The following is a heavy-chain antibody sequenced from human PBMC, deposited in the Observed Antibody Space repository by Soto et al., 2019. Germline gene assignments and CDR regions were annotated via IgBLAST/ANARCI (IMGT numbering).Heavy chain of an antibody. CDR3: AKGFSSGLYVDS. CDR1: GDSVSSDAYY. CDR2: ILSSGGT. Sequence: ASETLSLTCSVSGDSVSSDAYYWTWIRQPPGKTLEWVGFILSSGGTSTNPSLRSRLSMSVGTSRNQFSMRLTSVTAADTGVYFCAKGFSSGLYVDSWGRGTLVTVSS. J-gene: IGHJ4*02. V-gene: IGHV4-61*08. D-gene: IGHD6-19*01.